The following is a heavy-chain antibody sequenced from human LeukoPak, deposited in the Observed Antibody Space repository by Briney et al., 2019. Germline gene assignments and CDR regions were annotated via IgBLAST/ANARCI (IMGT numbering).Heavy chain of an antibody. J-gene: IGHJ5*02. CDR2: INHSGST. V-gene: IGHV4-34*01. D-gene: IGHD1-26*01. CDR3: ARSGRPSGSYPGWFDP. Sequence: SETLSLTSAVYGGSFSGYYWSWIRQPPGKGLEWIGEINHSGSTNYNPSLKSRVTISVDTSKNQFSLKLSSVTAADTAVYYCARSGRPSGSYPGWFDPWGQGTLVTVSS. CDR1: GGSFSGYY.